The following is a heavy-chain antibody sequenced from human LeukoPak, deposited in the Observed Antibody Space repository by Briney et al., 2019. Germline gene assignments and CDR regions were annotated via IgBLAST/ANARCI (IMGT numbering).Heavy chain of an antibody. D-gene: IGHD3-22*01. CDR2: ISSSITTI. Sequence: PGGSLRLSCGASGFTFSSYSMNWVRQAPGKGLEWVSYISSSITTIYYADSVKGRFSISRDNAKNSLYLQMSSLRAEDTAVYYCARDLGESGYYYSYCDYWGQGTLVTVSS. J-gene: IGHJ4*02. V-gene: IGHV3-48*04. CDR1: GFTFSSYS. CDR3: ARDLGESGYYYSYCDY.